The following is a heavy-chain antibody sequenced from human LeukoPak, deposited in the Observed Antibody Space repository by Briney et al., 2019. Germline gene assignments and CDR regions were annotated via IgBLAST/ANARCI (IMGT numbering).Heavy chain of an antibody. J-gene: IGHJ5*02. Sequence: SETLSLTCTVSGYSISSGYYWGWIRQPPGKGLEWIGSIYRSGSTYYNPSLKSRVTISVDTSKNQFSLKLSSVTAADTAVYYCARHRHYYGSGSYYNVDRLGWFDPWGQGTLVTVSS. V-gene: IGHV4-38-2*02. CDR1: GYSISSGYY. D-gene: IGHD3-10*01. CDR3: ARHRHYYGSGSYYNVDRLGWFDP. CDR2: IYRSGST.